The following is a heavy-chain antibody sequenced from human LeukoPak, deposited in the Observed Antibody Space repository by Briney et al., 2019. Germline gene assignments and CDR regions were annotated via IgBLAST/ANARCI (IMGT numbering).Heavy chain of an antibody. CDR1: GFTFSNYA. J-gene: IGHJ3*02. V-gene: IGHV3-23*01. CDR2: IRGSDGGT. Sequence: HPGGSLRLSCTVSGFTFSNYAMTWVRQAPGKGLEWVSSIRGSDGGTHYAGSVKGRFTISRDNSKNTRFLQMNSLRGEDTAIYYCARDPNGDYIGAFDMGGPGTMVTVSS. CDR3: ARDPNGDYIGAFDM. D-gene: IGHD4-17*01.